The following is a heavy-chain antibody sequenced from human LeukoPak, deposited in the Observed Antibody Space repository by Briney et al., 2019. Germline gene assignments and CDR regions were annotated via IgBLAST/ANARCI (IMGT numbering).Heavy chain of an antibody. V-gene: IGHV4-34*01. CDR3: ANREGYFDY. CDR2: INHSGST. Sequence: PSETLSVTCAVYGGSFSGYYWSWIRQPPGNGLEWIGEINHSGSTNYNPSLKSRVTISVDTSKNQFSLKLSSVTAADTAVYYCANREGYFDYWGQGTLVTVSS. CDR1: GGSFSGYY. J-gene: IGHJ4*02.